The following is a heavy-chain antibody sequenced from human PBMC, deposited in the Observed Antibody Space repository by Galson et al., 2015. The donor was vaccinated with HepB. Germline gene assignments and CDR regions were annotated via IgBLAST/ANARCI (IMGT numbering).Heavy chain of an antibody. CDR3: ARVKSFGPYSSIWDLPSPPNWFDP. D-gene: IGHD6-13*01. J-gene: IGHJ5*02. CDR1: GGSLSSDSYY. Sequence: TLSLTCSVSGGSLSSDSYYWSWIRQPAGKALEWIGHIYTSGSTNYHPALKSRVTMSVDMSKNQFSLSLSSVTAADTAVYFCARVKSFGPYSSIWDLPSPPNWFDPWGQGTLVTVSS. V-gene: IGHV4-61*09. CDR2: IYTSGST.